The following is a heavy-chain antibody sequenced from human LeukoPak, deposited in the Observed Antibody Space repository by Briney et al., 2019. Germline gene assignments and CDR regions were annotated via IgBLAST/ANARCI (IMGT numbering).Heavy chain of an antibody. CDR2: IYYSGTT. J-gene: IGHJ4*02. CDR1: GGSISNYY. D-gene: IGHD3-3*01. CDR3: ARHRTPSGYRMTSPYYYFDY. Sequence: PSETLSLTCTVSGGSISNYYWSWMRQPPGKELEWIGNIYYSGTTNYNPSLTSRVTISVDTSKKQFSLELRSVTAADTAVYYCARHRTPSGYRMTSPYYYFDYWGQGTLVTVSS. V-gene: IGHV4-59*08.